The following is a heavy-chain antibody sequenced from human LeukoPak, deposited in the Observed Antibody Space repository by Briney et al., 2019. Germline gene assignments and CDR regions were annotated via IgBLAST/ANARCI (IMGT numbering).Heavy chain of an antibody. Sequence: GASVKVSCKASGYTFTSCGISWVRQAPGQGLEWMGWISAYNGNTNYAQKLQGRVTMTTDTSTSTAYMELRSLRSDDTAVYYCARGYQSYYDFWSGYTPYYYYYGMDVWGQGTTVTVSS. CDR2: ISAYNGNT. D-gene: IGHD3-3*01. CDR1: GYTFTSCG. J-gene: IGHJ6*02. CDR3: ARGYQSYYDFWSGYTPYYYYYGMDV. V-gene: IGHV1-18*01.